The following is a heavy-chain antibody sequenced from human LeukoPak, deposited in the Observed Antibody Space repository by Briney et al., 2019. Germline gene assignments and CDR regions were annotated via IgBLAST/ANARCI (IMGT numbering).Heavy chain of an antibody. D-gene: IGHD2-8*02. J-gene: IGHJ4*02. CDR3: ASIGGVVKVWNY. V-gene: IGHV1-69*04. CDR2: IIPILGIA. CDR1: GGTFSSYA. Sequence: ASVKVSCKSSGGTFSSYAISWVRQAPGQGLEWMERIIPILGIANYAQKFQGRVTITADKSTSTAYMELSSLRSEDTAVYYCASIGGVVKVWNYWGQGTLVTVSS.